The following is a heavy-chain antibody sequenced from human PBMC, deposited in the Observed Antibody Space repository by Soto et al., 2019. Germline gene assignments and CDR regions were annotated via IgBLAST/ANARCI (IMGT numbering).Heavy chain of an antibody. J-gene: IGHJ4*02. CDR2: ISAYNGNK. V-gene: IGHV1-18*01. D-gene: IGHD6-13*01. CDR1: GYTFTSYG. Sequence: QVQLVQSGAEVKKPGASVKVSCKASGYTFTSYGISWVRQAPGQGLEWMGWISAYNGNKKYAQKLQGRVTMTTDTSTSTAYTELRRLRSDDTAVYYCARDLGQQLFDYWGQGTLVTVSS. CDR3: ARDLGQQLFDY.